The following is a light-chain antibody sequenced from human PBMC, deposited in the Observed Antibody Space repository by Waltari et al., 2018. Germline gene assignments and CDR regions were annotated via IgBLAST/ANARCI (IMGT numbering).Light chain of an antibody. Sequence: DIQMTQSPSSLSASLGDRVTITCRASPSISNYLSCYQQKPGKAPNLLIYAASSFQSGVPSRFSGSGSGTDFTLTNSSLQPEDFATYYCQQSYISLTFGQGTKVEIK. CDR2: AAS. CDR3: QQSYISLT. J-gene: IGKJ1*01. V-gene: IGKV1-39*01. CDR1: PSISNY.